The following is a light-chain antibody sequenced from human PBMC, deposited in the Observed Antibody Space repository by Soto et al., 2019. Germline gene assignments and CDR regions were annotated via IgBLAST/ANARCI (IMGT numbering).Light chain of an antibody. Sequence: DIQMTQSPSSLSASVGDRVTITCRASQSISSYLNWYQQKPGKAPKLLIYAASSLESGVPSRFSGRGSGTDFTLTISSLQPEDFATYYCQQYYSFPWTFGQGTKVDIK. J-gene: IGKJ1*01. CDR3: QQYYSFPWT. CDR1: QSISSY. CDR2: AAS. V-gene: IGKV1-39*01.